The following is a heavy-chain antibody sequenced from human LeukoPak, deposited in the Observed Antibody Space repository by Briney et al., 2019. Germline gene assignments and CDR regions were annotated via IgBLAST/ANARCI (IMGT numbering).Heavy chain of an antibody. Sequence: GGTLRLSCAASAFSFGSYAMIWARQAPGNGLEWVSVIYPSSDEIRYAESVKGRLTVSRDDSKNTLSLQMNSLRAEDTAIYYCAKYSQSGDPFDYWGQGTLVAVSS. CDR1: AFSFGSYA. V-gene: IGHV3-23*01. CDR2: IYPSSDEI. J-gene: IGHJ4*02. D-gene: IGHD1-26*01. CDR3: AKYSQSGDPFDY.